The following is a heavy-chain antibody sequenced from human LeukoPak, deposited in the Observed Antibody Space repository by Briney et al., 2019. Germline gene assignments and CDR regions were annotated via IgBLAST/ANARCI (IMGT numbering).Heavy chain of an antibody. CDR1: GFTFSTYW. CDR3: ARDSSSFLAAPSAFDY. V-gene: IGHV3-48*01. D-gene: IGHD6-6*01. J-gene: IGHJ4*02. Sequence: PGGSLRLSCAASGFTFSTYWMTWVRQAPGRGLEWVSYISSSSSTIYYADSVRGRFTISRDNDKNSLYLQMNSLRVEDTAVYYCARDSSSFLAAPSAFDYWGQGTLVTVSS. CDR2: ISSSSSTI.